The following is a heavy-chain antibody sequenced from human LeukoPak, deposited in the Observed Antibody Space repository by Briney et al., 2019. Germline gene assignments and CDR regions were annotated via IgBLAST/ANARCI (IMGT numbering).Heavy chain of an antibody. J-gene: IGHJ3*02. V-gene: IGHV1-46*01. Sequence: ASVKVSCKASGYTFTSYYMHWVRQAPGQGLEWMGIINPSGGSTSYAQKFQGRITMTRDTSTSTVYMELSSLRSEDTAVYYCARDEQFAYDAFDIWGQGTMVTVSS. CDR2: INPSGGST. CDR1: GYTFTSYY. CDR3: ARDEQFAYDAFDI. D-gene: IGHD6-6*01.